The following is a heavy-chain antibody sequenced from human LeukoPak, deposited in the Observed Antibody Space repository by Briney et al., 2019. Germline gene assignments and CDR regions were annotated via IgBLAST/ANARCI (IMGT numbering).Heavy chain of an antibody. V-gene: IGHV3-48*01. Sequence: PGGSLRLSCAASEFTFSSYNMNWVRQAPGKGLEWVSYISSSSNSIYYADSVKGRFTISRDNAKNSLYLQMNSLRAEDTAVYYCARGRRFLEWLPVDYWGQGTLVTVSS. CDR3: ARGRRFLEWLPVDY. D-gene: IGHD3-3*01. J-gene: IGHJ4*02. CDR1: EFTFSSYN. CDR2: ISSSSNSI.